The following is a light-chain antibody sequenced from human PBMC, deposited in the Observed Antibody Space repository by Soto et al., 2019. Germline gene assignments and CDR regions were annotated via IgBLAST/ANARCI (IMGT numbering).Light chain of an antibody. CDR3: GTWDSSLRAL. V-gene: IGLV1-51*02. J-gene: IGLJ6*01. CDR2: EDS. Sequence: QSVLTQPPSVSAAPGQEVTISCSGNSSNVGTHGVSWFQQLPGKAPKLLIYEDSQRPSGIPERFSGSKSGTSATLGITGLQTGDEADYYCGTWDSSLRALFGRGTKLTVL. CDR1: SSNVGTHG.